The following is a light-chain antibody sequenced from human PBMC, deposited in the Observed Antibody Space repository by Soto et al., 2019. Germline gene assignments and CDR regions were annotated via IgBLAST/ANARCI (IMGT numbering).Light chain of an antibody. Sequence: QSVLTQPASVSGSPGQSITISCTGTSSDVGGYDFVSWYRHHPGKAPRLMIYDVSHRPSGVSDRFSASKSGNTASLPISGLLAEDEADYYCSSYTSISTYVFGTGTKVTVL. V-gene: IGLV2-14*03. CDR3: SSYTSISTYV. J-gene: IGLJ1*01. CDR1: SSDVGGYDF. CDR2: DVS.